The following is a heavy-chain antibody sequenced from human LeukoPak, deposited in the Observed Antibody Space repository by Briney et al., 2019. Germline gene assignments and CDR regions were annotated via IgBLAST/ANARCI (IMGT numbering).Heavy chain of an antibody. V-gene: IGHV5-51*01. J-gene: IGHJ4*02. CDR3: ARHGGYGGNQKAHFDY. CDR2: IYPGDSDT. Sequence: GESLKISCKGSGYSFTTYWTGWVRQMPGKGLEWMGIIYPGDSDTRYSPTFQGQVTFSADKSISTAYLQWSSLKASDTATYYCARHGGYGGNQKAHFDYWGQGTLVTVSS. CDR1: GYSFTTYW. D-gene: IGHD4-23*01.